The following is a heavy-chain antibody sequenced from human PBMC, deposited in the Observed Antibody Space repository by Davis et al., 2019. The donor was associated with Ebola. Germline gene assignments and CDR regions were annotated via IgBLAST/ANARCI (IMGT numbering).Heavy chain of an antibody. Sequence: AASVKVSCKASGGRGSSYAINWVRQATGQGLEWMGWMNPNSGNTGYAQKFQGRVTMTRNTSISTAYMELSSLRSEDTAVYYCAREFGTPFDYWGQGTLVPFSS. CDR3: AREFGTPFDY. CDR2: MNPNSGNT. J-gene: IGHJ4*02. CDR1: GGRGSSYA. V-gene: IGHV1-8*02. D-gene: IGHD3/OR15-3a*01.